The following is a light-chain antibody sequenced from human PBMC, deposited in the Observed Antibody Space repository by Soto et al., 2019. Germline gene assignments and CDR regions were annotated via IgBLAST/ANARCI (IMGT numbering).Light chain of an antibody. CDR2: GAS. J-gene: IGKJ4*01. V-gene: IGKV3-15*01. Sequence: EIVMTQSPATLSVSPGERATLSCRAGHSVSSNLAWYQQKPGQAPRLLIYGASTRATGIPARFSGSGSGTEFTLTISSLQSEDFAVYYCQQYNNWPPLTFGGGTKVEIK. CDR1: HSVSSN. CDR3: QQYNNWPPLT.